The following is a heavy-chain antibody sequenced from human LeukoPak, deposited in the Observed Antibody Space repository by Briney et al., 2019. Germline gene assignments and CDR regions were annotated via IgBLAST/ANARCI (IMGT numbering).Heavy chain of an antibody. CDR2: ISACNGNT. V-gene: IGHV1-18*01. Sequence: ASVKVSCKASGYTFTSYGISWVRQAPGQGLEWMGWISACNGNTNYAQKLQGRVTMTTDTSTSTAYTELRSLRSDDTAVYYCVRFPRGRTHYFDYWGQGTLVTVSS. D-gene: IGHD1-26*01. CDR1: GYTFTSYG. CDR3: VRFPRGRTHYFDY. J-gene: IGHJ4*02.